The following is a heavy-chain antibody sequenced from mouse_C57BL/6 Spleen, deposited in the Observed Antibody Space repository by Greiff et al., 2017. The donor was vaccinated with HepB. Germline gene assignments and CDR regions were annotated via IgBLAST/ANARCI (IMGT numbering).Heavy chain of an antibody. V-gene: IGHV5-9-1*02. CDR1: GFTFSSYA. CDR2: ISSGGDYI. CDR3: TRGRLSWFAY. D-gene: IGHD1-1*02. J-gene: IGHJ3*01. Sequence: EVKVVESGEGLVKPGGSLKLSCAASGFTFSSYAMSWVRQTPEKRLEWVAYISSGGDYIYYADTVKGRFTISRDNARNTLYLQMSSLKSEDTAMYYCTRGRLSWFAYWGQGTLVTVSA.